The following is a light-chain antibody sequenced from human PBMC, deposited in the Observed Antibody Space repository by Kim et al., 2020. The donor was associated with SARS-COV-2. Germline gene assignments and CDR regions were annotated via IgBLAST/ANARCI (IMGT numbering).Light chain of an antibody. CDR3: HQTNTLPWT. CDR1: QTIGSS. J-gene: IGKJ1*01. Sequence: VNPKEKVTITCRASQTIGSSLHWYQQKPGQSPKLLIKYVSQSFSGVPPRFSGSGSRTDFTLTINSLEAEDVATYYCHQTNTLPWTFGQGTKLEI. V-gene: IGKV6-21*01. CDR2: YVS.